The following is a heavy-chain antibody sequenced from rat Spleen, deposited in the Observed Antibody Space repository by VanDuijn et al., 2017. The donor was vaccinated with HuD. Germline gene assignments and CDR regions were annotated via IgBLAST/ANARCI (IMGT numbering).Heavy chain of an antibody. V-gene: IGHV5S23*01. CDR2: ISTGGGNT. D-gene: IGHD1-10*01. J-gene: IGHJ3*01. CDR1: GFTFSNYD. Sequence: EVQLVESGGGLVQPGRSLKLSCAASGFTFSNYDMAWVRQAPKNGLEWVASISTGGGNTYYRDSVKGRFTISRDNAKSTLYLQMDSLRSEDTATYYCARREQLGFAYWGQGTLVTVSS. CDR3: ARREQLGFAY.